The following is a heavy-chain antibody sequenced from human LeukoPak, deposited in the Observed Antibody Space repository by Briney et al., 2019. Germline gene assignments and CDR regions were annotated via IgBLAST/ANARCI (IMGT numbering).Heavy chain of an antibody. Sequence: GESLKISCKGSGYSFTNYWVAWVRQMPGRGLEWMVIINPSDSDTRYSPSFQGQVTISADKSISTAYLQWSSLKASDSAMYYCARAWNFDYWGQGTLVTVSS. D-gene: IGHD1-1*01. V-gene: IGHV5-51*01. J-gene: IGHJ4*02. CDR3: ARAWNFDY. CDR2: INPSDSDT. CDR1: GYSFTNYW.